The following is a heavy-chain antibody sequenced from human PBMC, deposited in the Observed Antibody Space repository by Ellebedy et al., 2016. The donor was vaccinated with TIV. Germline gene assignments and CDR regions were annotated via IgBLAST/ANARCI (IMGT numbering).Heavy chain of an antibody. CDR3: TKDLLRGIWGGSGRDY. V-gene: IGHV3-9*01. CDR2: ISWRGHYI. CDR1: EFTFDDYA. Sequence: SLKISXAASEFTFDDYAMHWVRQAPGKGLEWVSGISWRGHYIGYADSVRGRFTTSRDNAKSSLYLQMNSLRIEDTAVYYCTKDLLRGIWGGSGRDYWGQGTLVTVSS. D-gene: IGHD7-27*01. J-gene: IGHJ4*02.